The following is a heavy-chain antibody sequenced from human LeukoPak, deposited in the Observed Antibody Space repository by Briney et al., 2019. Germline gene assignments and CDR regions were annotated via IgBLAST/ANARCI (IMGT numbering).Heavy chain of an antibody. CDR2: IRIKANSYET. Sequence: VGSLRLSCAASGFTFSGSAMRWVRQASGKGLEWVGRIRIKANSYETAYAASVKGILTISRDDSKNTAYLQMNSLKTEDTAVYYCTRDGGSSSWYVDYWGQGTLVTVSS. J-gene: IGHJ4*02. CDR3: TRDGGSSSWYVDY. CDR1: GFTFSGSA. D-gene: IGHD6-13*01. V-gene: IGHV3-73*01.